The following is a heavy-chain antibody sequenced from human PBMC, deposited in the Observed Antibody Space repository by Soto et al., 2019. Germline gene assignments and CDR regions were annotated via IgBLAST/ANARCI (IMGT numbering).Heavy chain of an antibody. V-gene: IGHV3-23*01. CDR3: AKVSKWIYDAFDI. J-gene: IGHJ3*02. CDR2: ISGSGGST. D-gene: IGHD5-12*01. CDR1: GFTFSSYA. Sequence: PGGSLRLSCAASGFTFSSYAMSWVRQASGKGLEWVSAISGSGGSTYYADSVKGRFTISRDNSKNTLYLQMNSLRAEDTAVYYCAKVSKWIYDAFDIWGQGTMVTVSS.